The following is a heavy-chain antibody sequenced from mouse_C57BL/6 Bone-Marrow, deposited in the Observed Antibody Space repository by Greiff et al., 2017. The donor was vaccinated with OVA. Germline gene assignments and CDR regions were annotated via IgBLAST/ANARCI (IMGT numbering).Heavy chain of an antibody. CDR2: IDPENGDT. CDR3: TLLIRPYFDY. Sequence: VQLQQSGAELVRPGASVKLSCTASGFNIKDDYMHWVKQRPEQGLEWIGWIDPENGDTEYASKFQGKATITADTSSNTAYLQLSSLTSEDNAVYYCTLLIRPYFDYWGQGTTLTVSS. J-gene: IGHJ2*01. CDR1: GFNIKDDY. D-gene: IGHD1-1*01. V-gene: IGHV14-4*01.